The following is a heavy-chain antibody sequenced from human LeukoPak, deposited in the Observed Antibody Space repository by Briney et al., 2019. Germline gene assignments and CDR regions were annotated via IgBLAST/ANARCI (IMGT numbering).Heavy chain of an antibody. CDR3: AREGDFYDSSGYSEPEFDY. V-gene: IGHV1-18*01. CDR2: ISAYNGNT. J-gene: IGHJ4*02. Sequence: ASVKVSCKASGYTFTSYGISWVRQAPGQGLEWMGWISAYNGNTNYAQKLQGRVTMTTDTSTSTAYMELGSLRSDDTAVYYCAREGDFYDSSGYSEPEFDYWGQGTLVTVSS. D-gene: IGHD3-22*01. CDR1: GYTFTSYG.